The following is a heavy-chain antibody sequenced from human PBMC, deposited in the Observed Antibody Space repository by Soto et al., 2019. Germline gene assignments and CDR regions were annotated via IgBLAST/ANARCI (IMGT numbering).Heavy chain of an antibody. CDR3: CFTTTSNGN. J-gene: IGHJ4*02. D-gene: IGHD1-26*01. V-gene: IGHV3-7*01. Sequence: EVQLVESGGGLGQPGGSLRLSCVASGFTLSSYWMNWVRQAPGKGLEWVANIKQDGSEKNYVDSVKGRFTISRDNAKNSLYLQMNSLRAEDTAVYYCCFTTTSNGNWGQGTLVTVSS. CDR2: IKQDGSEK. CDR1: GFTLSSYW.